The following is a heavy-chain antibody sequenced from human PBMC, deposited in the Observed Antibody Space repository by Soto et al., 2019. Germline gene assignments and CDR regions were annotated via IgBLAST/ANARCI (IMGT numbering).Heavy chain of an antibody. CDR2: IWYDGSNK. J-gene: IGHJ5*02. V-gene: IGHV3-33*01. Sequence: QVQLVESGGGVVQPGRSLRLSCAASGFTFSSYGMHWVRQAPGKGLEWVAVIWYDGSNKYYADSVKGRFTIYRYKSKNTLYLLMTNLRAEDTAVYYCARDYRPALYCTNCVCSYNWFDPWGQGTLVTVSS. D-gene: IGHD2-8*01. CDR3: ARDYRPALYCTNCVCSYNWFDP. CDR1: GFTFSSYG.